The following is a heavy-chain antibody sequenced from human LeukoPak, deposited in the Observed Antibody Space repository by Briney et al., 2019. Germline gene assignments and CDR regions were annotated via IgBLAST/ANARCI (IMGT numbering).Heavy chain of an antibody. CDR3: ARQDYTAFDI. J-gene: IGHJ3*02. Sequence: PGGSLRLSCAASGFSFSDYYMSWIRQSPGKGLEWISYIGNTGTTIYHADSVRGRFTISRDIANNSLFLQMNSLRAEDTAVYYCARQDYTAFDIWGQGTMVTVSS. V-gene: IGHV3-11*01. CDR1: GFSFSDYY. CDR2: IGNTGTTI. D-gene: IGHD4-11*01.